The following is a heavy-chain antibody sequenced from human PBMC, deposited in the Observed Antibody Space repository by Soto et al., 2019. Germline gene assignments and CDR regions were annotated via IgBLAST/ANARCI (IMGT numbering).Heavy chain of an antibody. CDR2: INPKSGGT. CDR3: ARDLAKGGGSAGFDY. D-gene: IGHD1-26*01. J-gene: IGHJ4*02. V-gene: IGHV1-2*02. CDR1: GYTFTVYY. Sequence: QVQLVQSGAEVKKPGASVNVSCKASGYTFTVYYMHWVRQAPGQGLEWMGWINPKSGGTMYPQKFQGRVNMTWDTSISTAYMALTSRRSDDTAVYYCARDLAKGGGSAGFDYWGQGNLVTVSS.